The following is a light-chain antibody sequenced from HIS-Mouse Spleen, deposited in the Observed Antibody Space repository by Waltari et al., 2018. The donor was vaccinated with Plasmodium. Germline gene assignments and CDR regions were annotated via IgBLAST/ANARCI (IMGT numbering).Light chain of an antibody. CDR3: CSYAGSSTLV. CDR2: EGS. CDR1: SSDVGSYNL. V-gene: IGLV2-23*01. J-gene: IGLJ2*01. Sequence: QSALTQPASVSGSPGQSITISCTGTSSDVGSYNLVSWYPQHPGKAPKRMIYEGSKRPSGVSNRFSGSKSGNTASLTISGLQAEDEADYYCCSYAGSSTLVFGGGTKLTVL.